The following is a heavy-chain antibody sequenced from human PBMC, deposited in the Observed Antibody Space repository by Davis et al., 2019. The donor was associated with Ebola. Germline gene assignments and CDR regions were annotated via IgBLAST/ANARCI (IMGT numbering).Heavy chain of an antibody. CDR3: ARQEVGVLVTGLYYFDY. V-gene: IGHV3-53*01. Sequence: GESLKISCAASGFTVSSNYMSWVRQAPGKGLEWVSGIYSGGSTYYADSVKGRFTISRDNSKNMLFLQMNSLRAEDTAVYYCARQEVGVLVTGLYYFDYWGQGTLVTVSS. J-gene: IGHJ4*02. D-gene: IGHD2-8*02. CDR1: GFTVSSNY. CDR2: IYSGGST.